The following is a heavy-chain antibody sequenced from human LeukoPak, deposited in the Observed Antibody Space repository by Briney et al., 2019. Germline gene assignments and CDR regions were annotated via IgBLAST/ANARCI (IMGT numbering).Heavy chain of an antibody. CDR2: IIPIFGTA. J-gene: IGHJ3*02. CDR1: GYTFTSYG. Sequence: SVKVSCKASGYTFTSYGISWVRQAPGQGLEWMGGIIPIFGTANYAQKLQGRVTITADKSTSTAYMELSSLRSEDTAVYYCAITKWIQLWSTVGAFDIWGQGTMVTVSS. D-gene: IGHD5-18*01. CDR3: AITKWIQLWSTVGAFDI. V-gene: IGHV1-69*06.